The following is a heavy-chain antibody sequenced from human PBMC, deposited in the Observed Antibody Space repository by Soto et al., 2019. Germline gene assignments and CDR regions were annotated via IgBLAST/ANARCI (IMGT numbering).Heavy chain of an antibody. J-gene: IGHJ3*02. CDR2: IYYSGST. V-gene: IGHV4-61*01. Sequence: SENLSLTCTVSGGSVSSGSYYWSWIRQPPGKGLEWIGYIYYSGSTNYNPSLKSRVTISVDTSKNQFSLKLSSVTAADTAVYYCARSPRLYSGYAGAGAFDIWGQGTMVTVSS. CDR3: ARSPRLYSGYAGAGAFDI. D-gene: IGHD5-12*01. CDR1: GGSVSSGSYY.